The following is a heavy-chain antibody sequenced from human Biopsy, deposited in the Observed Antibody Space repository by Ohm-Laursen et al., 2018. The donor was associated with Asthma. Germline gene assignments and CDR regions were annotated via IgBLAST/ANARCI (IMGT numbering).Heavy chain of an antibody. D-gene: IGHD5-12*01. Sequence: SLRLSCAAPGFMFRSFGMHWVRQAPGKGLEWVAVISYDGNHKFYEDSVKGRYTISRDNSKNTLYLQMNSLRTEDTAVYYCAKRRGYSGHDNDYWGQGTLVIVSS. CDR1: GFMFRSFG. V-gene: IGHV3-30*18. CDR3: AKRRGYSGHDNDY. J-gene: IGHJ4*02. CDR2: ISYDGNHK.